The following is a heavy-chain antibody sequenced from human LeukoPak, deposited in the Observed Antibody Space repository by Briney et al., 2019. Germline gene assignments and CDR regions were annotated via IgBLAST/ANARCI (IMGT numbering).Heavy chain of an antibody. CDR3: AKLSGSGTLGAFDI. CDR2: ISWNSGSI. D-gene: IGHD3-10*01. J-gene: IGHJ3*02. Sequence: QSGGSLRLSCAASGFTFDDYAMHWVRQAPGKGLEWVSGISWNSGSIGYADSVKGRFTISRDNAKNSLYLQMNSLRAEDTALYYCAKLSGSGTLGAFDIWGQGTMVTVSS. CDR1: GFTFDDYA. V-gene: IGHV3-9*01.